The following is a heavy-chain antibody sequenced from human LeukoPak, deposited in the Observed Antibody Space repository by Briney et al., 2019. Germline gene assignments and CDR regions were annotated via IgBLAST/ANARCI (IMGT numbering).Heavy chain of an antibody. D-gene: IGHD3-10*01. CDR1: GFTFSSYE. Sequence: PGGSLRLSCAASGFTFSSYEMNWVRQAPGKGLEWVSYISSSGSTIYYADSVKGRFTISRDNAKNSLYLQMNSLRAEDTAVYYCARDNGGLGEAFDYWGQGTLVTVSS. J-gene: IGHJ4*02. V-gene: IGHV3-48*03. CDR3: ARDNGGLGEAFDY. CDR2: ISSSGSTI.